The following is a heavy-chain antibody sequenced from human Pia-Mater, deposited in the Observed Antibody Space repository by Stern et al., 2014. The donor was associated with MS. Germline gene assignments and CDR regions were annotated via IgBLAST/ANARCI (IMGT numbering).Heavy chain of an antibody. CDR2: IYYSGST. V-gene: IGHV4-39*01. CDR3: ARHKRPFFDS. CDR1: GDSISTRNYY. D-gene: IGHD6-6*01. Sequence: QVQLQESGPGLLKPSETLSLTCTVSGDSISTRNYYWGWVRQAPGRGLEWIGSIYYSGSTYYNPSLEIRVSTSIDTSKNQFSLRLISVTAADTAVYFCARHKRPFFDSWGQGALVTVSS. J-gene: IGHJ4*02.